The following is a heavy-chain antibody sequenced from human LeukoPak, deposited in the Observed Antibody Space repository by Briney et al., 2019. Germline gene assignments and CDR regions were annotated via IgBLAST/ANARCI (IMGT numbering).Heavy chain of an antibody. CDR3: ARVVMATINPFDY. Sequence: ASVKVSCKASGYTFTSFNIHWVRQAPGQRLEWMGWINAGNGNTKYSQKFQGRVTITQDTSATTAYMELSGLKSEDTAVYYCARVVMATINPFDYWGQGTQVTVSS. V-gene: IGHV1-3*01. J-gene: IGHJ4*02. CDR1: GYTFTSFN. D-gene: IGHD5-24*01. CDR2: INAGNGNT.